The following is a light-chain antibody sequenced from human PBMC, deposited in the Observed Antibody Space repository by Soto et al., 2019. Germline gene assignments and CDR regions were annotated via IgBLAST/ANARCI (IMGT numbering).Light chain of an antibody. Sequence: QSVLTQPPSVSGAPGQRVTISCTGGTSNIGAGYDAHWYQQLPVTAPKLLIYGNSNRPSGVPDRFSGSKSGTSASLAITGLQAEDEGDYYCQSNDSSLSGYVFGTGTKVTVL. CDR3: QSNDSSLSGYV. J-gene: IGLJ1*01. CDR1: TSNIGAGYD. CDR2: GNS. V-gene: IGLV1-40*01.